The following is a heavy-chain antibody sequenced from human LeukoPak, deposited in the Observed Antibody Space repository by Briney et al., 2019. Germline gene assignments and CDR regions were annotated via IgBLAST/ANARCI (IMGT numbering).Heavy chain of an antibody. CDR3: ARGRLYAGFDY. V-gene: IGHV3-53*04. J-gene: IGHJ4*02. CDR2: IYSGGRT. Sequence: GGALRLSCAPSVFTVSSNYMSGVRQAPGKGREGVSVIYSGGRTYYADYVKGRFTTSNHNSKNPMYLPMTSLGAEDTAVYYCARGRLYAGFDYWGQGTLVTVSS. CDR1: VFTVSSNY. D-gene: IGHD5/OR15-5a*01.